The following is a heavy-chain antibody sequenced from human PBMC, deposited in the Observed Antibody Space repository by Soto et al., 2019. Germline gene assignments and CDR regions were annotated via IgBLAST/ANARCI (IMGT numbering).Heavy chain of an antibody. CDR1: GYTFSKYW. CDR2: VYPGDSDT. CDR3: GRGLKNDSCSSPYYSAFDG. Sequence: GESLKISCQASGYTFSKYWIAWVRQMPGKGLEYVGIVYPGDSDTRYSPSFQGQVTIPVDTSTSTAYMQWNSLKASDSAMYYCGRGLKNDSCSSPYYSAFDGLGRGTTVTVSS. V-gene: IGHV5-51*01. D-gene: IGHD3-3*01. J-gene: IGHJ6*02.